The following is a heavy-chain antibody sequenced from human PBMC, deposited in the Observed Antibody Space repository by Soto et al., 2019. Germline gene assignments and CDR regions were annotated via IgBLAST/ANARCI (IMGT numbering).Heavy chain of an antibody. D-gene: IGHD3-10*01. V-gene: IGHV1-2*04. CDR2: INPNSGGT. CDR1: GYTFTGYY. Sequence: ASVKVSCKASGYTFTGYYMHWVRQAPGQGLEWMGWINPNSGGTNYAQKFQGWVTMTRDTSISTAYMELSRLRYDDTAVYCCARAVYYGSGGGYYFDYWGQGTLVTVSS. CDR3: ARAVYYGSGGGYYFDY. J-gene: IGHJ4*02.